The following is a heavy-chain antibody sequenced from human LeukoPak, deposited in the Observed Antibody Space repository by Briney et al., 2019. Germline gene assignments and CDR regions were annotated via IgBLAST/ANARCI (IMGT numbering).Heavy chain of an antibody. CDR2: ISGSGGST. D-gene: IGHD2-2*01. CDR3: AKDRGGYCSSTSCHNWFDP. CDR1: GFTFSSYA. Sequence: GGSLRLSCAASGFTFSSYAMSWVRQAPGKVREWVSAISGSGGSTYYADSVKGRFTISRDNSKNTLYLQMNSLRAEDTAVYYCAKDRGGYCSSTSCHNWFDPWGQGTLVTVSS. J-gene: IGHJ5*02. V-gene: IGHV3-23*01.